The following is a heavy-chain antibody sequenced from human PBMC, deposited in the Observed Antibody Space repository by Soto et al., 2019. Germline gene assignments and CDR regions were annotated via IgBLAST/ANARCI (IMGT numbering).Heavy chain of an antibody. J-gene: IGHJ3*02. D-gene: IGHD1-26*01. CDR2: IIPIFGTA. V-gene: IGHV1-69*12. CDR1: GGTFSSYA. CDR3: ARDRIVGACPTGNDAFDI. Sequence: QVQLVQSGAEVKKPGSSVKVSCKASGGTFSSYAISWVRQAPGQGLEWMGGIIPIFGTANYAQKFQGRVTITADESTSTAYMELSSLRSEDTAVYYCARDRIVGACPTGNDAFDIWGQGTMVTVSS.